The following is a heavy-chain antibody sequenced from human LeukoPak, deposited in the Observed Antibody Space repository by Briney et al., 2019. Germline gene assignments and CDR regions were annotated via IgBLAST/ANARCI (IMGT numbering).Heavy chain of an antibody. V-gene: IGHV3-23*01. CDR2: ISGSGGST. J-gene: IGHJ4*02. CDR3: GKDSNDYYGSGLISD. Sequence: RGSPRLSCAASGFTFTSYATSWVRQAPGGGLEWVSAISGSGGSTYYADSLKGRVTISRDNSKTTLYLQMHSLRAEDTAVYYCGKDSNDYYGSGLISDWGQGTLVTVSS. CDR1: GFTFTSYA. D-gene: IGHD3-10*01.